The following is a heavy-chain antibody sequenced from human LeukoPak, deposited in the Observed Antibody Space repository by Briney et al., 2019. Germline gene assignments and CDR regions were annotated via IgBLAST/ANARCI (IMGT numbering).Heavy chain of an antibody. Sequence: GGSLRLSCAASGFTFSSYSMNWVRQAPGKGLEWVSSISSSSSYIYYADSVKGRFTISRDNAKNSLYLQMNSLRAEDTAVYYCARGPRYCSSTGCAYDAFDIWGQGTMVTVSS. J-gene: IGHJ3*02. D-gene: IGHD2-2*01. V-gene: IGHV3-21*01. CDR2: ISSSSSYI. CDR1: GFTFSSYS. CDR3: ARGPRYCSSTGCAYDAFDI.